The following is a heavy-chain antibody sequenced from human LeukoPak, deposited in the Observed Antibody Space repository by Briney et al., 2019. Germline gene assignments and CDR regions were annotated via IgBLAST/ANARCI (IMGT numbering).Heavy chain of an antibody. J-gene: IGHJ4*02. V-gene: IGHV3-7*01. CDR1: GFTLSSTW. CDR3: ARSRGYYYDSSGYCPLDY. CDR2: IKQEGSEK. Sequence: PGGSLRLSCAASGFTLSSTWMSWVRQAPGKGLEWVGNIKQEGSEKYYVDSVKGRFTISRDNAKSSLYLQMNSLRAEDTAVYYCARSRGYYYDSSGYCPLDYWGQGTLVTVSS. D-gene: IGHD3-22*01.